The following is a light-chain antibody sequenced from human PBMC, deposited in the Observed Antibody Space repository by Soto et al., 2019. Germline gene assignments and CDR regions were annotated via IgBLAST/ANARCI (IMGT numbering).Light chain of an antibody. J-gene: IGKJ3*01. CDR2: GAS. V-gene: IGKV3-20*01. Sequence: EVVLTQSPGTLSLSPGEMATLSFRASQSVAANYLAWYQQKRGQAPRLLIYGASSRATGIPDRFSGSGSGTDFTLTISRLEPEDFSVYYCHQYGTAPLTFGPGTKVDIK. CDR3: HQYGTAPLT. CDR1: QSVAANY.